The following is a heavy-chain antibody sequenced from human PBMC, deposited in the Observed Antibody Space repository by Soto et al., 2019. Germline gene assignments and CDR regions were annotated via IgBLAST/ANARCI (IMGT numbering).Heavy chain of an antibody. D-gene: IGHD5-12*01. CDR2: ISGSGGST. CDR1: GFTFSSYA. CDR3: AKVGRKDIVATKVPDY. Sequence: GGSLRLSCAASGFTFSSYAMSWVRQAPGKGLEWVSAISGSGGSTYYADSVKGRFTISRDNSKNTLYLQMNSLRAEDTAVYYCAKVGRKDIVATKVPDYWGQGTLVTVSS. J-gene: IGHJ4*02. V-gene: IGHV3-23*01.